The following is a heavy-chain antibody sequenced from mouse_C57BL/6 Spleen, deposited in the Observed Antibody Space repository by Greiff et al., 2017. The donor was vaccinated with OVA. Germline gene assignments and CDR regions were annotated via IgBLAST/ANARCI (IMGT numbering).Heavy chain of an antibody. D-gene: IGHD2-1*01. CDR3: ARRIYYGNLDY. J-gene: IGHJ2*01. CDR1: GYSITSGYY. V-gene: IGHV3-6*01. Sequence: EVQLQQSGPGLVKPSQSLSLTCSVTGYSITSGYYWNWIRQFPGNKLEWMGYISYDGSNNYNPSLKNRIPITRDTSKNQFFLKLNSVTTEDTATYYCARRIYYGNLDYWGQGTTLTVSS. CDR2: ISYDGSN.